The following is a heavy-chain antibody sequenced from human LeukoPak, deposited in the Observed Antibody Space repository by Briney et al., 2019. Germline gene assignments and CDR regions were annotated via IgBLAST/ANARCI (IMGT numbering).Heavy chain of an antibody. D-gene: IGHD6-19*01. CDR1: GGSVSSGSYY. CDR3: ARDSRAVAGTGGWFDP. Sequence: SETLSLSCTVSGGSVSSGSYYWSWIRQPPGKGLEWIGYIYNSGSTNYNPSLKSRVTISVDTSKNQFSLKLSSVTAADTAVYYCARDSRAVAGTGGWFDPWGQGTQVTVSS. CDR2: IYNSGST. J-gene: IGHJ5*02. V-gene: IGHV4-61*01.